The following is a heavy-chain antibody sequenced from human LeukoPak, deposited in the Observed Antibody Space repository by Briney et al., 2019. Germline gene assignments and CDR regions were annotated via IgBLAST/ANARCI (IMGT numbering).Heavy chain of an antibody. Sequence: GGSLRLSCAASGFTFSKAWMSWVRQASGKGLEWVGRIKSKTDGGTTDYAAPVKGRFTISRDDSRNTLSLQMNSLKTEDTAVYYCTTITMIREHEDYWGQGALVTVSS. CDR2: IKSKTDGGTT. CDR1: GFTFSKAW. CDR3: TTITMIREHEDY. V-gene: IGHV3-15*01. D-gene: IGHD3-10*01. J-gene: IGHJ4*02.